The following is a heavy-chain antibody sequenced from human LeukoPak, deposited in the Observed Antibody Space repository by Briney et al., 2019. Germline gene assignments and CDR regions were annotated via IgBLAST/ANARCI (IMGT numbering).Heavy chain of an antibody. CDR2: ISGSGGST. J-gene: IGHJ5*02. V-gene: IGHV3-23*01. CDR1: GFTFSSYG. D-gene: IGHD1-26*01. Sequence: GGSLRLPCAASGFTFSSYGMSWVRQAPGKGLEWVSAISGSGGSTYYADSVKGRFTISRDNSKNTLYLQMNSLRAEDTAVYYCAKDQIVGATVWFDPWGQGTLVTVSS. CDR3: AKDQIVGATVWFDP.